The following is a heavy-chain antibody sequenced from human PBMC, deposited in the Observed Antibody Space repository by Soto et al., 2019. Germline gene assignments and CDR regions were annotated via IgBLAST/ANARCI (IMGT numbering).Heavy chain of an antibody. CDR1: GFSVSGHY. V-gene: IGHV3-66*01. D-gene: IGHD3-10*01. CDR2: LYSGGST. CDR3: ARGMAGNPSAGSGSGMDV. J-gene: IGHJ6*02. Sequence: EVQLVESGGGLVQPGGSLRLSCVASGFSVSGHYMTWVRQAPGKGLEWVSLLYSGGSTYYADSVKDRFITSRDHSRNTCSLQMNSLRVDDPAVYYCARGMAGNPSAGSGSGMDVWGQGTPVTVSS.